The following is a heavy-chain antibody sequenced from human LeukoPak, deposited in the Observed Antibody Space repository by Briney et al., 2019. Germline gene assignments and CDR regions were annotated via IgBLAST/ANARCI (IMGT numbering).Heavy chain of an antibody. Sequence: ETLSLTCTVSGGSISSSSYYWGWIRQPPGKGLERVSAMSGSGGSTSYADSVKGRFTISRDNSKSTLSLQMNSLRAEDTAIYYCATYRQVLLPFESWGQGTLVTVSS. J-gene: IGHJ4*02. D-gene: IGHD2-8*02. V-gene: IGHV3-23*01. CDR1: GGSISSSSYY. CDR3: ATYRQVLLPFES. CDR2: MSGSGGST.